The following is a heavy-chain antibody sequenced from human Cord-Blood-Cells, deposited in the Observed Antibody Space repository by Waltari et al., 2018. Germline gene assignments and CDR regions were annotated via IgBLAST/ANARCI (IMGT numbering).Heavy chain of an antibody. J-gene: IGHJ4*02. CDR2: FYPEDGET. CDR1: GHTLTELS. D-gene: IGHD6-13*01. V-gene: IGHV1-24*01. Sequence: QVQLVQSGAEVKKPGASVKVSCKVSGHTLTELSMHWVRKAPGKGLEWMGGFYPEDGETIYAQKFQGRVTMTEDTSTDTAYMELSSLRSEDTAVYYCATGRAAAGTLNFDYWGQGTLVTVSS. CDR3: ATGRAAAGTLNFDY.